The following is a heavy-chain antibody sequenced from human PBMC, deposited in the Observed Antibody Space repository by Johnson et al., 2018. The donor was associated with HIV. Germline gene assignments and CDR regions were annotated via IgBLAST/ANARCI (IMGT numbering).Heavy chain of an antibody. CDR2: ST. J-gene: IGHJ3*02. V-gene: IGHV3-23*01. D-gene: IGHD1-26*01. Sequence: STTYADSVKGRFTISRDNSKNTLYLQMNSLRAEDTAVYYCAKIKSWELLGAFDIWGQGTMVTVSS. CDR3: AKIKSWELLGAFDI.